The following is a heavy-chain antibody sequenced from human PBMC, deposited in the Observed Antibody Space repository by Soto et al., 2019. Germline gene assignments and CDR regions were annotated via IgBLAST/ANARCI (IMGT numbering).Heavy chain of an antibody. D-gene: IGHD2-15*01. CDR1: GFTFSSYG. CDR2: IWYDGSNK. CDR3: ARDPYCSGGSCAFTGPGYYYYYMDV. V-gene: IGHV3-33*01. J-gene: IGHJ6*03. Sequence: PGGSLRLSCAASGFTFSSYGMHWVRQAPGKGLEWVAVIWYDGSNKYYADSVKGRFTISRDNSKNTLYLQMNSLRAEDTAVYYCARDPYCSGGSCAFTGPGYYYYYMDVWGKGTTVTVSS.